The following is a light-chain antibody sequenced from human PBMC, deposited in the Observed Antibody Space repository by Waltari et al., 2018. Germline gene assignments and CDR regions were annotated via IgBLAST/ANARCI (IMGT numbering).Light chain of an antibody. CDR3: TSYTSSGTLL. V-gene: IGLV2-18*02. CDR1: SSHLGGYNL. CDR2: EVT. Sequence: QSALTQPPPVSGSPGQSVTIPCTGTSSHLGGYNLFPWYQQPPGTAPKLMIYEVTYRPSGVPDRFSGSKSGNTASLTISGLQAEDEADYYCTSYTSSGTLLFGGGTKLTVV. J-gene: IGLJ2*01.